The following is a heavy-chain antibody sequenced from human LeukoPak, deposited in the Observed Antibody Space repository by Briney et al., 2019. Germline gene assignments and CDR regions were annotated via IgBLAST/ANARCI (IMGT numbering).Heavy chain of an antibody. CDR3: AREVPTGAQNWFDP. Sequence: APGKVSRKASGGTLSSYAISWVRQTPGQGLEWVGGVIPIFGTATYAQKFQGRVTITADESTSTAYMELSSLRSEDTAVYYCAREVPTGAQNWFDPWGQGTLVTVSS. J-gene: IGHJ5*02. CDR1: GGTLSSYA. D-gene: IGHD1-14*01. CDR2: VIPIFGTA. V-gene: IGHV1-69*13.